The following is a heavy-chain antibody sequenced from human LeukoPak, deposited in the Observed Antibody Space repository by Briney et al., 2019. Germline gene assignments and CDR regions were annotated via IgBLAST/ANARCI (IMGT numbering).Heavy chain of an antibody. D-gene: IGHD5-18*01. Sequence: AETLSLTCAVSGCSISSSSLYWGWLRQPPGQGLEWIGSIYDSGNTYYNQSLKSRVTISVDTSKNQFSLKLSSVTAADTAVYYCARQDTSMVAFDYWGQGTLVTVS. CDR1: GCSISSSSLY. CDR2: IYDSGNT. CDR3: ARQDTSMVAFDY. V-gene: IGHV4-39*01. J-gene: IGHJ4*02.